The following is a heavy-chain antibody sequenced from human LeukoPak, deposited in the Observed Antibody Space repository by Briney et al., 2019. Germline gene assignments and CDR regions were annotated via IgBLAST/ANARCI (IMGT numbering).Heavy chain of an antibody. CDR2: ISSSSSTI. V-gene: IGHV3-48*02. CDR1: GFTFSSYS. Sequence: GGSLRLSCAASGFTFSSYSMNWVRQAPGKGLEWVSYISSSSSTIYYADSVKGRFTISRDNAKNSLYLQMNSLRDEDTAVYYCASTQFFYYYDSSGYQPPRDDYWGQRTLVTVSS. J-gene: IGHJ4*02. D-gene: IGHD3-22*01. CDR3: ASTQFFYYYDSSGYQPPRDDY.